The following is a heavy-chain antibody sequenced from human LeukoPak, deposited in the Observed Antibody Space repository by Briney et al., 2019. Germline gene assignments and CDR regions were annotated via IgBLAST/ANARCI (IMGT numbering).Heavy chain of an antibody. CDR1: GGSISSSRYN. Sequence: KPSETLSLTCTVSGGSISSSRYNWGWIRQTPGKGLEWIGNIYYSGNTYYNPSLKSRVTISVDTSKNQISLTVSSVTAADTAVYYCGRGSSQWLVPVGDSWGQGTLVTVSS. V-gene: IGHV4-39*07. CDR3: GRGSSQWLVPVGDS. CDR2: IYYSGNT. J-gene: IGHJ4*02. D-gene: IGHD6-19*01.